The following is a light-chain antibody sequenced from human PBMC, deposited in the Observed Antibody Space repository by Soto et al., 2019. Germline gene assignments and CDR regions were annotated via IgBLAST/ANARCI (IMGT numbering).Light chain of an antibody. J-gene: IGKJ4*01. V-gene: IGKV3-15*01. CDR3: HDYNNWPHT. CDR2: GAS. Sequence: DIVMTQSPATLSVSPGERATLSCRASQSVASNLAWYQQRPGQAPRLLIYGASTRATGVPVRFSGSGSGTEFTHPISSLQSQDFGVYYCHDYNNWPHTFGGGTKVEIK. CDR1: QSVASN.